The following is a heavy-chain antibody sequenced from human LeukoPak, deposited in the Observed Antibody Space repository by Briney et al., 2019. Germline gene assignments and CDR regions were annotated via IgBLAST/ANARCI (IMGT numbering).Heavy chain of an antibody. CDR2: INQDGREE. CDR3: AAGLTLGYRRGSYYYYMDV. V-gene: IGHV3-7*03. CDR1: GSTFNIYL. J-gene: IGHJ6*03. Sequence: GGSLRLSCAASGSTFNIYLMSWVRQAPGRGREWVANINQDGREENYVDSVKGRFTISRDNARNSLYLQMYSLRVEVTAVYYCAAGLTLGYRRGSYYYYMDVWGKGTTVTVSS. D-gene: IGHD1-20*01.